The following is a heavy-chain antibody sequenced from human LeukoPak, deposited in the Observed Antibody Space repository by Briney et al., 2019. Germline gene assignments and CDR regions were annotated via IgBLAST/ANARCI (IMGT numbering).Heavy chain of an antibody. CDR2: IIPIFGTA. V-gene: IGHV1-69*13. Sequence: SVKVSCKASGGTFSSYAISWVRQAPGQGLEWMGGIIPIFGTANYAQKFQGRVTITADESTSTAYMELSSLRSEDTAVYYCAGVAITGTTYDYFDYWGQGTLVTVSS. CDR1: GGTFSSYA. D-gene: IGHD1-7*01. CDR3: AGVAITGTTYDYFDY. J-gene: IGHJ4*02.